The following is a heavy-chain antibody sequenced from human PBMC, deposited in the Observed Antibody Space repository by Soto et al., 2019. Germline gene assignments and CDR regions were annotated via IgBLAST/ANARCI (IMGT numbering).Heavy chain of an antibody. D-gene: IGHD2-15*01. CDR1: GYTFTSYG. CDR3: ARDAVVVVAATADAFDI. J-gene: IGHJ3*02. V-gene: IGHV1-3*01. CDR2: INAGNGNT. Sequence: GASVKVSCKASGYTFTSYGISWVRQAPGQGLEWMGWINAGNGNTKYSQKFQGRVTITRDTSASTAYMELSSLRSEDTAVYYCARDAVVVVAATADAFDIWGQGTMVTVS.